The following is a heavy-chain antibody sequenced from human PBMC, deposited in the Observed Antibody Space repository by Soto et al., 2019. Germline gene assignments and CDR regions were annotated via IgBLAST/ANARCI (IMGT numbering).Heavy chain of an antibody. Sequence: GASVKVSCKASGYTFTRYTMNWVRQAPGQRLEWMGWINPDNGNTKSSQKFQDRVIITRDTSASTAYMDLSSLRSEDTAVYYRARGIATGQLDPWGQGTLVTVSS. CDR3: ARGIATGQLDP. CDR1: GYTFTRYT. D-gene: IGHD2-15*01. J-gene: IGHJ5*02. V-gene: IGHV1-3*01. CDR2: INPDNGNT.